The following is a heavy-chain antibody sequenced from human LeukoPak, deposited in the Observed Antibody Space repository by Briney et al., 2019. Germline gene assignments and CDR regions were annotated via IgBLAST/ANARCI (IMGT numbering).Heavy chain of an antibody. D-gene: IGHD3-3*01. CDR2: ISGSGSST. CDR3: ARGYYDFWSGYSPYYFED. V-gene: IGHV3-23*01. Sequence: GGSLRLSCAASGFTFSSYEMNWVRQAPGKGLEWVSEISGSGSSTYYADSVRGRFTISRDNSKETLYLVMNSLRAEDTAVYYCARGYYDFWSGYSPYYFEDWGQGTLVTVFS. J-gene: IGHJ4*02. CDR1: GFTFSSYE.